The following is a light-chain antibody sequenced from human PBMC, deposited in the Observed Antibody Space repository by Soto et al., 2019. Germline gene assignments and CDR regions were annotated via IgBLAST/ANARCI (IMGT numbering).Light chain of an antibody. Sequence: DIQMTPSASSVCASVGDRITITCRASQSISSYLNWYQQKPGKVPRLLIYATSSLHSGVPSRFSGSGSGTEFTLTISSLQPDDFATYYCQQYNTYGYVWTFGQGTKVDIK. CDR3: QQYNTYGYVWT. CDR1: QSISSY. CDR2: ATS. V-gene: IGKV1-39*01. J-gene: IGKJ1*01.